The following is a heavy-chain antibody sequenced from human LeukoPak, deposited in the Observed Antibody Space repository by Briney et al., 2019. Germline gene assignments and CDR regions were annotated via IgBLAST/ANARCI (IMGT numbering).Heavy chain of an antibody. V-gene: IGHV1-2*02. CDR3: ARDLTGDLYTFFDY. D-gene: IGHD3-16*02. J-gene: IGHJ4*02. CDR2: IQSDSGDT. Sequence: GASVKVSCKTTGYTFTGYHQHWVRQAPGQGLEWMAWIQSDSGDTNYAQKFQGRVTVTRDKFTRTSYIEVDRLSSDDTAVYYCARDLTGDLYTFFDYWGQGTLVTVSS. CDR1: GYTFTGYH.